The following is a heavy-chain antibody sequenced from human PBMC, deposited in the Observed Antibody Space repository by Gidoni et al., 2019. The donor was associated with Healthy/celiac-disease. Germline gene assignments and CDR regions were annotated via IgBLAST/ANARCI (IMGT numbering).Heavy chain of an antibody. J-gene: IGHJ6*02. Sequence: QVQLVASGGGVVQPGRSLRLSCAASGFTFSSYAMHWGRQAPGKGLEWVAVISNDGSNKYYADSVKGRFTISRDNSKNTLYLQMNSLRAEDTAVYYCAREAVVTLGYYYYGMDVWGQGTTVTVSS. CDR1: GFTFSSYA. D-gene: IGHD2-15*01. CDR2: ISNDGSNK. CDR3: AREAVVTLGYYYYGMDV. V-gene: IGHV3-30-3*01.